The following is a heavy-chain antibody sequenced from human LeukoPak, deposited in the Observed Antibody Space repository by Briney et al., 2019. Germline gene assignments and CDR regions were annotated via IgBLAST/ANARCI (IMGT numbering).Heavy chain of an antibody. Sequence: SETLSLTCGVHRESFSGYFWSCVRQPPGKVLEWIGAINHSGSTNYNPSLKSRVTISVDTSKNQFSLKLGSVTAADTAVYYCARRIGYSSGWPHWYFDVWGRGTLVTVSS. V-gene: IGHV4-34*01. J-gene: IGHJ2*01. CDR3: ARRIGYSSGWPHWYFDV. D-gene: IGHD6-19*01. CDR1: RESFSGYF. CDR2: INHSGST.